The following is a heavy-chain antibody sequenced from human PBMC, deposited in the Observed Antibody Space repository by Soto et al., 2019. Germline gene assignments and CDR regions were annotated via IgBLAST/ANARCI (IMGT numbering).Heavy chain of an antibody. V-gene: IGHV3-48*02. Sequence: TXGSLRLSCVAAGFSFSNYNMNWVRQAPGKGLEWVSYITDSSDTVHYADSVRGRFTISRDNAESSLYLQMNSLRDEDTAVYFCARDFGHGYYLDYWGRGTLVTVSS. CDR2: ITDSSDTV. CDR1: GFSFSNYN. D-gene: IGHD3-3*01. J-gene: IGHJ4*02. CDR3: ARDFGHGYYLDY.